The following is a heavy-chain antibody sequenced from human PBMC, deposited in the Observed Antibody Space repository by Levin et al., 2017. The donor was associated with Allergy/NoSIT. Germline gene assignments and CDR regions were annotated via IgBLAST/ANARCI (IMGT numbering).Heavy chain of an antibody. CDR2: FDPKDGET. J-gene: IGHJ3*02. CDR1: GYTLTRFS. V-gene: IGHV1-24*01. CDR3: ATDYGAYLSDALDI. D-gene: IGHD4-17*01. Sequence: ASVKVSCKASGYTLTRFSMHWVRQAPGKGLEWMGAFDPKDGETVYAQAFQGRVTLTEDTSTNTAYMERSSLTSEDTAVYYCATDYGAYLSDALDIWGQGTLVSVSS.